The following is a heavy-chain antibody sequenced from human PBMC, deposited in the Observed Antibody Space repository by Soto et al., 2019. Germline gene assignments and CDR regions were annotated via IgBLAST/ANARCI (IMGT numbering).Heavy chain of an antibody. D-gene: IGHD6-6*01. V-gene: IGHV3-48*02. J-gene: IGHJ6*02. CDR3: ARGGSSSDNGMDV. CDR2: MSSRSLTI. CDR1: GFTFSTYS. Sequence: EVQLVESGGGLVQPGGSLRVSCAASGFTFSTYSMNWVRQAPGKGLEWVSYMSSRSLTIYYTDSVKGRFTISRDNAKNSLYLQMNSLIDEDTAVYYCARGGSSSDNGMDVWGQGTTVTVSS.